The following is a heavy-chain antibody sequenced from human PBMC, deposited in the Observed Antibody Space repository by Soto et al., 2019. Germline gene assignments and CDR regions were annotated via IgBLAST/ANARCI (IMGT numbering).Heavy chain of an antibody. V-gene: IGHV4-34*01. Sequence: SETLSLTCAVYGGSFSGYYWSWIRQPPGKGLEWIGEINHSGSTNYNPSLKSRVTISVDTSKNQFSLKLSSVTAADTAVYYCARRAGYYYDSSGQEDYWGQGTLVTVSS. CDR1: GGSFSGYY. CDR3: ARRAGYYYDSSGQEDY. CDR2: INHSGST. D-gene: IGHD3-22*01. J-gene: IGHJ4*02.